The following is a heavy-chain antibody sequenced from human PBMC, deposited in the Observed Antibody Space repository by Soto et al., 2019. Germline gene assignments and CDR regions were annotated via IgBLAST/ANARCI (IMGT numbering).Heavy chain of an antibody. CDR2: ISSGGTYL. D-gene: IGHD3-16*01. J-gene: IGHJ6*02. Sequence: PGGSLRLSCAGSGFTFRTHTLVWVRQAPGKGLEWVSSISSGGTYLEYAHSVKGRFAISRDDAKDSVFLQMNSLKTDDTAVYYCVKGGEDITRPYGMDVWGQGTTVTVSS. CDR1: GFTFRTHT. V-gene: IGHV3-21*06. CDR3: VKGGEDITRPYGMDV.